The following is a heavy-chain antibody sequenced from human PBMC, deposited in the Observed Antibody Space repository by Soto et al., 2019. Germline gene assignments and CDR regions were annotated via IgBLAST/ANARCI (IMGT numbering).Heavy chain of an antibody. J-gene: IGHJ6*02. CDR1: GCPFTRES. CDR2: ISSSSSYI. D-gene: IGHD6-13*01. Sequence: GGYRTLAFAVSGCPFTRESRDGVRQGPGRGLEWVSSISSSSSYIYYADSVKGRFTISRDNAKNSLYLQMTNMDPVDTATYYCARVSFVFALAASYYYYYGMDVWRQGPTVTVSS. V-gene: IGHV3-21*03. CDR3: ARVSFVFALAASYYYYYGMDV.